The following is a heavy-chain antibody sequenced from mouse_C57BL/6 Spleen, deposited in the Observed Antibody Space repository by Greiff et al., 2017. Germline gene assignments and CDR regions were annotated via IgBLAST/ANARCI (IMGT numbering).Heavy chain of an antibody. CDR3: ARSYYGYAMDY. V-gene: IGHV1-69*01. J-gene: IGHJ4*01. D-gene: IGHD2-10*01. CDR2: IDPSDSYT. Sequence: QVQLQQPGAELVMPGASVKLSCKASGYTFTSYWMHWVKQRPGQVLEWIGEIDPSDSYTNYNQKFKGKSTLTVDKSSSTAYMQLSSLTSEDSAVYYCARSYYGYAMDYWGQGTSVTVSS. CDR1: GYTFTSYW.